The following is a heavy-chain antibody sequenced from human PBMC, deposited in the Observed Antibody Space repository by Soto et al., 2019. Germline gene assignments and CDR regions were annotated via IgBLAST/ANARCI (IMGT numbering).Heavy chain of an antibody. Sequence: WGSLRLSCAASGFTFSNAWMSWVRQAPGKGLEWVGRIKSKTDGGTTDYAAPVKGRFTISRDDSKNTLYLQMNSLKTEDTAVYYCTTGSLRYFDWITRPSPNNNWFDPWGQGTLVTVSS. CDR3: TTGSLRYFDWITRPSPNNNWFDP. CDR2: IKSKTDGGTT. J-gene: IGHJ5*02. CDR1: GFTFSNAW. D-gene: IGHD3-9*01. V-gene: IGHV3-15*01.